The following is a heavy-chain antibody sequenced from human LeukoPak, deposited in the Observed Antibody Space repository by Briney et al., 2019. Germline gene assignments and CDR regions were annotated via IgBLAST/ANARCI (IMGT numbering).Heavy chain of an antibody. CDR1: GYTFTGYY. J-gene: IGHJ4*02. CDR2: INPDSGGT. V-gene: IGHV1-2*02. D-gene: IGHD3-22*01. CDR3: ARGCYNCLSSGFDY. Sequence: ASVKVSCKASGYTFTGYYINWVRQPPGQGLEWLGWINPDSGGTSYVLNFRGRVTMTRDKSITTAYMDLSSLSSGDTGVFYCARGCYNCLSSGFDYWGQGTLVTVSS.